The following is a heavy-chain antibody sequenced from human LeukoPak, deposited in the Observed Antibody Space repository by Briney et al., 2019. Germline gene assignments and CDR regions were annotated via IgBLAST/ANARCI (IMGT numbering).Heavy chain of an antibody. CDR3: ARIGAGSSRDY. J-gene: IGHJ4*02. CDR1: GFTFSNFA. V-gene: IGHV3-21*01. CDR2: IVGSSST. Sequence: GGSLRLSCAASGFTFSNFAMTWVRQAPGKGLEWVSSIVGSSSTYYADSLKGRFTISRDNAKNSLYLQMNSLRVEDTAVYYCARIGAGSSRDYCGQGTLVTVSS. D-gene: IGHD6-13*01.